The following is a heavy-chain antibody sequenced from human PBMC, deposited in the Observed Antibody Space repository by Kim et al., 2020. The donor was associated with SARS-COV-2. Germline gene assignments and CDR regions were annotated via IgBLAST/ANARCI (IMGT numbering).Heavy chain of an antibody. D-gene: IGHD3-10*01. CDR2: T. Sequence: TRYAQKCQGRVTMTRDTSTSTVYMELSSLRSEDTAVYYCARDFATGSSDDWGQGTLVTVSS. CDR3: ARDFATGSSDD. J-gene: IGHJ4*02. V-gene: IGHV1-46*01.